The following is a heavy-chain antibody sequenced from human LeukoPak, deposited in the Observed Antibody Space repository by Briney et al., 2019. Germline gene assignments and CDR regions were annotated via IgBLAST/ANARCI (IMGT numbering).Heavy chain of an antibody. Sequence: SETLSLTCNVSGDSISSGYYWGWIRQPPGKGLEWIGSIYHSGSTYYNPSLESRVTISVDTSKNQFSLKLSSVTAAGTAVYYCARTAYYYDSSGRDYFDYWGQGTLVTVSS. CDR2: IYHSGST. J-gene: IGHJ4*02. V-gene: IGHV4-38-2*02. CDR1: GDSISSGYY. CDR3: ARTAYYYDSSGRDYFDY. D-gene: IGHD3-22*01.